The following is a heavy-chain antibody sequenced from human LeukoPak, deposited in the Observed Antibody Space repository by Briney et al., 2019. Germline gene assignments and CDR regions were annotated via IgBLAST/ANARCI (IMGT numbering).Heavy chain of an antibody. CDR1: GFTFSGCA. CDR2: ISSDGRDK. D-gene: IGHD5/OR15-5a*01. CDR3: ARDLRRFAAYYFDY. Sequence: GGSLRLSCAASGFTFSGCAIHWVRQAPGKGLEWVAVISSDGRDKHHADSVKGRFTISRDNSKNTLYLQTNSLRAEDTAVYYCARDLRRFAAYYFDYWGQGTLVTVSS. J-gene: IGHJ4*02. V-gene: IGHV3-30*03.